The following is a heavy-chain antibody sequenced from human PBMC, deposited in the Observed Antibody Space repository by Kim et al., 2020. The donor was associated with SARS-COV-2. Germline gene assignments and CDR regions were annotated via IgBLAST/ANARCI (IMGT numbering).Heavy chain of an antibody. CDR3: ARQEGPYSSSWYNYYYGMDV. J-gene: IGHJ6*02. Sequence: SETLSLTCTVSGGSISSYYWSWIRQPPGKGLEWIGYIYYSGSTNYNPSLKSRVTISVDTSKNQFSLKLSSVTAADTAVYYCARQEGPYSSSWYNYYYGMDVWGQGTTVTVSS. CDR1: GGSISSYY. CDR2: IYYSGST. V-gene: IGHV4-59*08. D-gene: IGHD6-13*01.